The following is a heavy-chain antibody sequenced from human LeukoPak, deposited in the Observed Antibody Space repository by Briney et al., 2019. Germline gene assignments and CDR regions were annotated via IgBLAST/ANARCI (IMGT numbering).Heavy chain of an antibody. CDR2: IYISGRT. CDR3: ARLPPAATSFDI. J-gene: IGHJ3*02. Sequence: SSETLSLTCTVSGGSISRGSYYWSWIRQPAGKGLEWIGHIYISGRTNYNPSLKSQVTISLDTSKNQFSLKLSSVTAADTAVYYCARLPPAATSFDIWGQGTVVIVSS. CDR1: GGSISRGSYY. V-gene: IGHV4-61*09. D-gene: IGHD2-2*01.